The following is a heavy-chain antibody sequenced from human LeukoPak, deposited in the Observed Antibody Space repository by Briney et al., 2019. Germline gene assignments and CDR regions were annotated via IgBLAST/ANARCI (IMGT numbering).Heavy chain of an antibody. CDR2: MNPNSGNT. V-gene: IGHV1-8*01. Sequence: ASVKASCKASGYTFTSYDINWVRQATGQGLEWMGWMNPNSGNTGYAQKFQGRVTMTRNTSISTAYMELSSLRSEDTAVYYCARGLITPFTYYYDSSGPMRGMDVWGQGTTVTVSS. J-gene: IGHJ6*02. CDR3: ARGLITPFTYYYDSSGPMRGMDV. D-gene: IGHD3-22*01. CDR1: GYTFTSYD.